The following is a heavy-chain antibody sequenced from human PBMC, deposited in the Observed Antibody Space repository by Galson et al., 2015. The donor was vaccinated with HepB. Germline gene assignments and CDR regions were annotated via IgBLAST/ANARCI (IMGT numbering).Heavy chain of an antibody. V-gene: IGHV3-23*01. CDR3: AKEVFDYVWGSYRPPMV. CDR1: GFSLSSDA. CDR2: ISAGGDSS. Sequence: SLRLSCAGSGFSLSSDAMTWVRQAPGKGLEWVSGISAGGDSSYYENSVNGRFTISRDNSKNTVFLQMNTLRAGDTAVYYCAKEVFDYVWGSYRPPMVWGQGILVTVSS. J-gene: IGHJ4*02. D-gene: IGHD3-16*02.